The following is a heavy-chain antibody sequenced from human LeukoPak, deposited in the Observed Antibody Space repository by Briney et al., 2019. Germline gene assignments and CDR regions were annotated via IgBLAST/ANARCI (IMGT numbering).Heavy chain of an antibody. Sequence: PGGSLRLSCAGSGFTFSSYSMNWVRQAPGKGLEWVSSISSSSSYIYYADSVKGRFTISRDNAKNSLYLQMNSLRAEDTAVYYCARTLDYGGNLLGYWGQGTLVTVSS. CDR2: ISSSSSYI. CDR3: ARTLDYGGNLLGY. CDR1: GFTFSSYS. J-gene: IGHJ4*02. D-gene: IGHD4-23*01. V-gene: IGHV3-21*01.